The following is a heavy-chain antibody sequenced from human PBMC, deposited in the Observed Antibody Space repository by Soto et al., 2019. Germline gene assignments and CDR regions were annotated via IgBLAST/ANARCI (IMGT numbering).Heavy chain of an antibody. J-gene: IGHJ6*02. D-gene: IGHD1-26*01. CDR3: ASDLVGASDSYGLDV. V-gene: IGHV3-33*01. CDR1: GFTFSNYG. CDR2: IWHDGNNK. Sequence: PGGSLRLSCAASGFTFSNYGMHWVRQAPGKGLEWVAIIWHDGNNKYYADSVRGRFIISRDNSKNRLYLQMNSLRAEDTAVYYCASDLVGASDSYGLDVWGQGTPVTGLL.